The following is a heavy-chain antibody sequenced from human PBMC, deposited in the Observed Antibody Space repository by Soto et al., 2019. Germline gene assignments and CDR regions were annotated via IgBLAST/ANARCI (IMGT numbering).Heavy chain of an antibody. Sequence: ASVKVSCKASGYTFSSNSIHWVRQAPGQGLELMGWMNPKNGDTKYVQKFQGRVTMTRDTSINTAYMDLNSLRSDDTAVYWCARDSSYSGYNFHGFDIWGQGTMVTVSS. CDR3: ARDSSYSGYNFHGFDI. CDR2: MNPKNGDT. V-gene: IGHV1-2*02. CDR1: GYTFSSNS. D-gene: IGHD5-12*01. J-gene: IGHJ3*02.